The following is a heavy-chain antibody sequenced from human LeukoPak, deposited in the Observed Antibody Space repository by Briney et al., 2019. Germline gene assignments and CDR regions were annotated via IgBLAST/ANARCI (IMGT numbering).Heavy chain of an antibody. J-gene: IGHJ4*02. CDR3: ARTDIVATMPIDY. Sequence: GGSLRLSCAASGFSFSDAWMNWVRQAPGKGLEWASFISSSSSYIYYADSVKGRFTISRDNAKNSLYLQMNSLRVEDTAVYYCARTDIVATMPIDYWGQGTLVTVSS. CDR2: ISSSSSYI. D-gene: IGHD5-12*01. V-gene: IGHV3-21*01. CDR1: GFSFSDAW.